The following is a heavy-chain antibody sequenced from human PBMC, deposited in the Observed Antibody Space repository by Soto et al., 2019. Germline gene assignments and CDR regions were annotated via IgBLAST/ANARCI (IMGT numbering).Heavy chain of an antibody. CDR3: AKDEGSPRHFDY. D-gene: IGHD6-13*01. CDR2: ISYDGSNK. CDR1: GFTFSTYG. Sequence: GGSLRLSCAASGFTFSTYGMHWVRQAPGKGLEWVAVISYDGSNKFYADSVKGRFSISRDNSKNTLYLQMNSLRAEDTAVYYCAKDEGSPRHFDYWGQGILVTVSS. V-gene: IGHV3-30*18. J-gene: IGHJ4*02.